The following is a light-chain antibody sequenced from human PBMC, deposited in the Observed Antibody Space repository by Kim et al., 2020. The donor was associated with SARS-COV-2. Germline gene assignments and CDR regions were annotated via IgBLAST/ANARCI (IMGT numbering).Light chain of an antibody. J-gene: IGKJ3*01. V-gene: IGKV1-5*03. Sequence: DIQMTQSPSTLSAYVGDRVIITCRASQSLNDWLAWYQHKPGKVPKLLIYKASNLQSGVPSRFSGSGSGTEFTLTISSLQPDDFATYYCQQYETYSFTFGPGTKVDIK. CDR1: QSLNDW. CDR2: KAS. CDR3: QQYETYSFT.